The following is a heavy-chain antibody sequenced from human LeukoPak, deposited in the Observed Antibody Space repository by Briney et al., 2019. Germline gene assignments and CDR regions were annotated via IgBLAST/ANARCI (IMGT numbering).Heavy chain of an antibody. V-gene: IGHV3-7*01. Sequence: GGSLRLSCGASGFTFSDSWMSWVRQAPGKGLEWVSNMNQDGSEKAYVDSVKGRFAISRDNARNSLYLQMSSLRAEDTAVYYCATYTHWVAGDVWGQGTTVAVSS. CDR3: ATYTHWVAGDV. J-gene: IGHJ6*02. CDR1: GFTFSDSW. CDR2: MNQDGSEK. D-gene: IGHD3-16*01.